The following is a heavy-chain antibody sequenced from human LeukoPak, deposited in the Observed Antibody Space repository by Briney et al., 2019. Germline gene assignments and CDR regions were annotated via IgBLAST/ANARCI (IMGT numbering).Heavy chain of an antibody. CDR1: GGSISSYY. CDR2: IYTSGST. Sequence: SETLSLTCTVSGGSISSYYWSWIRQPAGKGLEWIGRIYTSGSTNYNPSLKSRVTMSVDTSKNQFSLKLSSVTAADTAVYYCARGRAVRGVIRYYYGMDVWGQGTTVTVSS. CDR3: ARGRAVRGVIRYYYGMDV. J-gene: IGHJ6*02. D-gene: IGHD3-10*01. V-gene: IGHV4-4*07.